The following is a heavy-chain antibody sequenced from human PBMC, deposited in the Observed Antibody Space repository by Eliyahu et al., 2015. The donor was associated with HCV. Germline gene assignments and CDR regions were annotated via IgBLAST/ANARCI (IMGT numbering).Heavy chain of an antibody. J-gene: IGHJ3*01. CDR3: ARDVSTRRSGHLHAFDV. D-gene: IGHD2-15*01. CDR1: GFTVXSNXX. V-gene: IGHV3-66*01. Sequence: EVLLVESGGGLVQPGGSLRLSCAAXGFTVXSNXXISWVRQAPGKGLKWLSLIYTGGSTKYADSVXGRXTISRDNSKNTVYLQLNNLRAEDTGVYYCARDVSTRRSGHLHAFDVWGQGTVVTVSS. CDR2: IYTGGST.